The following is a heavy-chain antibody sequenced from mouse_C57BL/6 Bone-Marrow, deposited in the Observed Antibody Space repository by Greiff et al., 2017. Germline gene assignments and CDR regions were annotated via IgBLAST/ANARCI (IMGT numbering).Heavy chain of an antibody. V-gene: IGHV1-66*01. J-gene: IGHJ3*01. CDR3: ARGVGWFAY. D-gene: IGHD1-1*02. CDR1: GYSFTSYY. CDR2: IYPGSGNT. Sequence: VQVVESGPELVKPGASVKISCKASGYSFTSYYIHWVKQRPGQGLEWIGWIYPGSGNTKYNEKFKGKATLTADTSSSTAYMQLSSLTSEDSAVYYCARGVGWFAYWGQGTLVTVSA.